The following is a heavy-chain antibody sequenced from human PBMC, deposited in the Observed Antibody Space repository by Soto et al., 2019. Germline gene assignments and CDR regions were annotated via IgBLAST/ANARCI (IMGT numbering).Heavy chain of an antibody. CDR3: ARDTWTFSNPHDPFDI. D-gene: IGHD3-3*02. V-gene: IGHV1-18*04. CDR2: ISAYNGNT. CDR1: GYTFTSYG. Sequence: QVQLVQSGAEVKKPGASVKVSCKASGYTFTSYGISWVRQAPGQGLEWMGWISAYNGNTNYAQKLQGRVTMTTDTSTSTAYIELRSRRSDDTAVYYCARDTWTFSNPHDPFDIWGQGTMVTVSS. J-gene: IGHJ3*02.